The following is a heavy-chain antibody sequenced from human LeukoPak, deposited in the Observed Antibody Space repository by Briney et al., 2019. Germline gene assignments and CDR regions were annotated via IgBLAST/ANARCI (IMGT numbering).Heavy chain of an antibody. CDR3: ARDRSGYAYDAFDF. J-gene: IGHJ3*01. V-gene: IGHV3-30-3*01. Sequence: QPGGSLRLTCAASGFTFSDYAMHWVRQAPGKGLEWVAVLSYGGTNKYYADSVKGRFTISRDNSKNTMFPQMNSLRAEDTAVYHCARDRSGYAYDAFDFWGQGTMVTVSS. CDR1: GFTFSDYA. CDR2: LSYGGTNK. D-gene: IGHD3-3*01.